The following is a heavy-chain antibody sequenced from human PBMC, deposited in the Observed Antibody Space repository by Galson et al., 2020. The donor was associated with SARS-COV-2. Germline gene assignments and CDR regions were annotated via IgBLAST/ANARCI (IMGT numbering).Heavy chain of an antibody. V-gene: IGHV4-39*01. Sequence: ETSETLSLTCTVSGGSISSSSYYWGWIRQPPGKGLEWIGSIYYSGSTYYNPSLKSRVTISVDTSKNQFSLKMISVTAADTAVYYCARIDFDWYYYYGMDVWGQGTTVTVSS. CDR2: IYYSGST. D-gene: IGHD3-9*01. CDR1: GGSISSSSYY. CDR3: ARIDFDWYYYYGMDV. J-gene: IGHJ6*02.